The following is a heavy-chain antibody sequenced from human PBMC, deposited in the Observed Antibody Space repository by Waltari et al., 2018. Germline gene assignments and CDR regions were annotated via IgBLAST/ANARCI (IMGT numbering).Heavy chain of an antibody. Sequence: QVQLEESGPGLVKPSETLSLTCTISGGSITNQYWGWIRQPPGKGLECIGHIFYTGSTTYSPPLESRVTISLDRSKNQFSLRLTSVTAADTAIYYCARDPGVVTPWYFDLWGRGTLVTVSS. J-gene: IGHJ2*01. CDR2: IFYTGST. CDR1: GGSITNQY. V-gene: IGHV4-59*11. D-gene: IGHD3-22*01. CDR3: ARDPGVVTPWYFDL.